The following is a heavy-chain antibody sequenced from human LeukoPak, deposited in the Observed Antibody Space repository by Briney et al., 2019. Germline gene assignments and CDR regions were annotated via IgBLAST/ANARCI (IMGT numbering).Heavy chain of an antibody. CDR3: AKDLHPGRTDGYYWDM. D-gene: IGHD5-24*01. V-gene: IGHV3-7*01. Sequence: PRGSPRLFCAVSGIRFSSQRMTWGRQAPGTGLELVATINSDGSAKYHGDSETRHITISRDNSKNTLYLQMNSLRAEDTAVYDCAKDLHPGRTDGYYWDMWGQGTRITVSS. CDR2: INSDGSAK. CDR1: GIRFSSQR. J-gene: IGHJ4*02.